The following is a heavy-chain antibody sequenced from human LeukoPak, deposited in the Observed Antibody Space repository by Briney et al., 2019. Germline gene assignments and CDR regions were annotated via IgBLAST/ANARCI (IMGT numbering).Heavy chain of an antibody. CDR1: GFTFSSYW. Sequence: GGSLRLSCAASGFTFSSYWMSWVRQAPGKGLEWVANIKQDGSEKYYVDSVKGRFTISRDNAKNSLYLQMNSLRAEDTAVYYCARDLRIMITFGGVIATPDAFDIWGQGTMVTVSS. D-gene: IGHD3-16*02. J-gene: IGHJ3*02. V-gene: IGHV3-7*01. CDR3: ARDLRIMITFGGVIATPDAFDI. CDR2: IKQDGSEK.